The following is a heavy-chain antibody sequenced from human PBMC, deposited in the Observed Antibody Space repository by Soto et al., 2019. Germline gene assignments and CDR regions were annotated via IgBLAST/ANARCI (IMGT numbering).Heavy chain of an antibody. CDR1: GDSVSSNSAA. D-gene: IGHD6-13*01. J-gene: IGHJ5*02. CDR3: ARDHYSSSLPTPRDGGNWFDP. CDR2: TYYRSKWYN. V-gene: IGHV6-1*01. Sequence: SQTLSLTCAISGDSVSSNSAAWNWIRQSPSRGLEWLGRTYYRSKWYNDYAVSVKSRITINPDTSKNQFSLQLNSVTPEDTAVYYCARDHYSSSLPTPRDGGNWFDPWGPGTPAPVSS.